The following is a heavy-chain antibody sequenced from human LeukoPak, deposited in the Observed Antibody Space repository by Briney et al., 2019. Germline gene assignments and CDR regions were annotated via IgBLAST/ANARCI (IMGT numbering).Heavy chain of an antibody. D-gene: IGHD5-24*01. CDR1: GFSFSSYG. CDR2: SGSGGST. Sequence: GGSLRLSSAASGFSFSSYGMSWVRQAPGKGLEWVSGSGSGGSTYYADSVKGRFTISRDNSKNTLYLQMNSLRGEDTAVYYCARLYLPATRFDYWGQGTLVTVSS. CDR3: ARLYLPATRFDY. V-gene: IGHV3-23*01. J-gene: IGHJ4*02.